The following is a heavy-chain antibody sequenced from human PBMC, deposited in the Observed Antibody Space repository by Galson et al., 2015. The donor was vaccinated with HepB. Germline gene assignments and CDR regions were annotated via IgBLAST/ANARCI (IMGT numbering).Heavy chain of an antibody. V-gene: IGHV7-4-1*02. D-gene: IGHD1-14*01. CDR2: INTNTGNP. Sequence: SVKVSCKASGYNFTNYAMNWVRQAPGQGLEWMGWINTNTGNPTYAQDFTGRFVFSLDTSASTAYLQISSLKAEDTAVYYCARDGARRFYNWFDPWGQGTLVTISS. J-gene: IGHJ5*02. CDR1: GYNFTNYA. CDR3: ARDGARRFYNWFDP.